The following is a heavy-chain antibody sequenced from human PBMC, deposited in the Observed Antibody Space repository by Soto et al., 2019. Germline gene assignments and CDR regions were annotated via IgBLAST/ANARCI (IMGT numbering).Heavy chain of an antibody. CDR3: AGHSSGVPGYYNGMDV. CDR2: IIPIFGTA. D-gene: IGHD3-22*01. Sequence: QVQLVQSGAEVKKPGSSVKVSCKASGGTFSSYAISWVRQAPGQGLEWMGGIIPIFGTADYAQKFQGRVTITADESTSTAYMELSSLRSEATAVSYCAGHSSGVPGYYNGMDVWGQGTTVTVSS. J-gene: IGHJ6*02. V-gene: IGHV1-69*12. CDR1: GGTFSSYA.